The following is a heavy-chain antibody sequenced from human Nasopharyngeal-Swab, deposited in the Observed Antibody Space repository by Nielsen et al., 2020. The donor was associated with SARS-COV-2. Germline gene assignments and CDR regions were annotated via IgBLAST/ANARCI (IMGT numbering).Heavy chain of an antibody. D-gene: IGHD2-21*01. CDR2: INHSGST. Sequence: SETLSLTCVVYGGSFSGYYWSWIRQPPGKGLEWIGEINHSGSTNYNPSLKSRIAISVDTSKNHFSLRLSSVTAADTAVYYCARARHMGNWFDPWGQGTLVTVSS. J-gene: IGHJ5*02. V-gene: IGHV4-34*01. CDR1: GGSFSGYY. CDR3: ARARHMGNWFDP.